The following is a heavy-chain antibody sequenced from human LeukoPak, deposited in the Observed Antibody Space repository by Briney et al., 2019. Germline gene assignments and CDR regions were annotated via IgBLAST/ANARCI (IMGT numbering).Heavy chain of an antibody. Sequence: SEPLSLTCTVSGGSLNNYFWSWIRQPPGKGLEWIGEVSDSGSSNYNPSLESRLTISVDTYKDQFSLNLYSVTAADTAVYYCARCEGLVGAPFDLWGRGTLVTVSS. CDR3: ARCEGLVGAPFDL. J-gene: IGHJ2*01. V-gene: IGHV4-34*01. CDR1: GGSLNNYF. D-gene: IGHD2-2*01. CDR2: VSDSGSS.